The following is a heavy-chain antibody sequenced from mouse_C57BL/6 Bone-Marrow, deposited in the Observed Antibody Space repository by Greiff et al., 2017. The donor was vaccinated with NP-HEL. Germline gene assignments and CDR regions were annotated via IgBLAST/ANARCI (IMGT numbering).Heavy chain of an antibody. CDR2: INPNNGGT. J-gene: IGHJ2*01. V-gene: IGHV1-26*01. Sequence: EVKLQQSGPELVKPGASVKISCKASGYTFTDYYMNWVKQSHGKSLEWIGDINPNNGGTSYNQKFKGKATLTVDKSSSTAYMELRSLTSEDSAVYYCARRYYGSSLYYFDYWGQGTTLTVSS. CDR1: GYTFTDYY. CDR3: ARRYYGSSLYYFDY. D-gene: IGHD1-1*01.